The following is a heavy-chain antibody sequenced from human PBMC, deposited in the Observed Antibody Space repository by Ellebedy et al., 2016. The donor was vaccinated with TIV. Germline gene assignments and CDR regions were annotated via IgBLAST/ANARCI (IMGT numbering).Heavy chain of an antibody. CDR1: GFTFSSYA. Sequence: GESLKISXAASGFTFSSYAMSWVRQAPGKGLEWVSAISGSGGSTYYADSVKGRFTISRDNSKNTLYLQMNSLRAEDTAVYYCAKVPEGYYYYYGMDVWGQGTTVTVSS. CDR2: ISGSGGST. CDR3: AKVPEGYYYYYGMDV. V-gene: IGHV3-23*01. J-gene: IGHJ6*02.